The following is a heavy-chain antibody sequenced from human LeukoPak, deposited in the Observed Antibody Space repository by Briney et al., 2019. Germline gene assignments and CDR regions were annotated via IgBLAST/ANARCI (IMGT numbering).Heavy chain of an antibody. J-gene: IGHJ4*02. CDR2: INPSGGST. CDR3: ARGAYYDYVWGSYLENPLGY. V-gene: IGHV1-46*01. Sequence: ASVKVSCKASGYTFTSYYMHWVRQAPGQGLEWMGIINPSGGSTSYAQKFQGRVTMTRDTSTSTVYMELGSLRSEDTAVYYCARGAYYDYVWGSYLENPLGYWGQGTLVTVSS. CDR1: GYTFTSYY. D-gene: IGHD3-16*02.